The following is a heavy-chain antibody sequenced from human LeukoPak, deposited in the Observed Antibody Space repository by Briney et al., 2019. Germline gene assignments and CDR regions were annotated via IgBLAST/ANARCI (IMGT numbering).Heavy chain of an antibody. CDR2: IIPIFGTA. V-gene: IGHV1-69*05. Sequence: SVKVSCKASGGTFSSYAISWVRQAPGQGLEWMGGIIPIFGTANYAQKFQGRVTITTDESTSTAYMELGSLRSEDTAVYYCARGLAVAGTNYFDYWGQGTLVTVSS. CDR3: ARGLAVAGTNYFDY. J-gene: IGHJ4*02. D-gene: IGHD6-19*01. CDR1: GGTFSSYA.